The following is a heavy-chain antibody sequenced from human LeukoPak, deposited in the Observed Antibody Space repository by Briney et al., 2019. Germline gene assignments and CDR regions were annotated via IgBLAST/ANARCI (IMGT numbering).Heavy chain of an antibody. J-gene: IGHJ4*02. D-gene: IGHD6-19*01. CDR2: INPNSGGT. V-gene: IGHV1-2*02. CDR1: GYTFTGYY. CDR3: ARDVIAVAGTFVDY. Sequence: GASVKVSCKASGYTFTGYYMHWVRQAPGHGLEWMGWINPNSGGTNYAQKFQGRVTMTRDTSISTAYMELSRLRSDDTAVYYCARDVIAVAGTFVDYWGQRTLVTVSS.